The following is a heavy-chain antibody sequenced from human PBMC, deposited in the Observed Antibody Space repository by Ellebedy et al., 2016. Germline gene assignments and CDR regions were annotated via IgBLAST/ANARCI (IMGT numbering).Heavy chain of an antibody. Sequence: ASVKVSCKASGGTFSSYAISWVRQAPGQGLEWMGGIIPILGIANYAQKFQGRVTITADKSTSTAYMELSSLRSEDTAVYYCARDRSMVRGRYYYYMDVWGKGTTVTVSS. J-gene: IGHJ6*03. V-gene: IGHV1-69*10. CDR1: GGTFSSYA. CDR3: ARDRSMVRGRYYYYMDV. CDR2: IIPILGIA. D-gene: IGHD3-10*01.